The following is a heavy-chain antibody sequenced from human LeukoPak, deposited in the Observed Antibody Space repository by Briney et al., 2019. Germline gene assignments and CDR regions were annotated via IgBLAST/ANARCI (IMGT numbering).Heavy chain of an antibody. Sequence: GGSLRLSCAASRFSFSDFHMSWIRQAPGKGLEWVSSISGSGGSTYYADSVKGRFTISRDNSKNTQYLQMNSLRAEDTAVYYCAKVEYSSNIPQHWGQGTLVTVSS. D-gene: IGHD6-6*01. CDR2: ISGSGGST. V-gene: IGHV3-23*01. CDR3: AKVEYSSNIPQH. J-gene: IGHJ1*01. CDR1: RFSFSDFH.